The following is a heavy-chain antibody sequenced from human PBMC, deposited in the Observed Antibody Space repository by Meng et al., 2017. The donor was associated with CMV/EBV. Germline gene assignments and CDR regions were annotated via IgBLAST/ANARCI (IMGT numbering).Heavy chain of an antibody. D-gene: IGHD2-15*01. V-gene: IGHV1-69*12. CDR1: GGTFSSYA. J-gene: IGHJ4*02. CDR2: IIPIFGTA. CDR3: ARNQPSRGWSHEDY. Sequence: VQLGQSGAEVKKPGSSVKVSCKASGGTFSSYAISWVRRAPGQGLEWMGGIIPIFGTANYAQKFQGRVTITADESTSTAYMEPSSLRSEDTAVYYCARNQPSRGWSHEDYWGQGTLVTVSS.